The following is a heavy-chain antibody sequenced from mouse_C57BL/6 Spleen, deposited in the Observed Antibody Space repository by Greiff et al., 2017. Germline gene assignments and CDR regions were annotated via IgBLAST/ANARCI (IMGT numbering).Heavy chain of an antibody. V-gene: IGHV1-53*01. CDR3: ARPDYSNYDYFDG. CDR2: INPSNGGT. J-gene: IGHJ2*01. CDR1: GYTFTSYW. Sequence: QVQLQQPGTELVKPGASVKLSCTASGYTFTSYWMHWVKQRPGQGLEWIGNINPSNGGTNYNEKFKSKATLTVDKSSSTAYMQLSSLTSEDSAVYYCARPDYSNYDYFDGWGQGTTLTVSS. D-gene: IGHD2-5*01.